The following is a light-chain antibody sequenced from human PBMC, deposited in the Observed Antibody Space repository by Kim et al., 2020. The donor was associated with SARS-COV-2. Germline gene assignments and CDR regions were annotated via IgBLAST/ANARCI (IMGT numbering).Light chain of an antibody. V-gene: IGKV1-5*03. J-gene: IGKJ2*01. CDR1: QSISSW. Sequence: SASVEDRVTITCRASQSISSWLAWYQQKPGKAPKLLIYKASSLESGVTSRFSGSGSGTEFTLTISSLQHDDFATYYCQQYNSYSYTFGQGTKLEI. CDR3: QQYNSYSYT. CDR2: KAS.